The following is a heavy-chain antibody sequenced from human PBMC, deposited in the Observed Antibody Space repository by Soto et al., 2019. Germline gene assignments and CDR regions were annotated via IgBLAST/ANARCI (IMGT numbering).Heavy chain of an antibody. CDR3: AQHYGDYVGHNWFDP. J-gene: IGHJ5*02. D-gene: IGHD4-17*01. CDR1: GFSLSTSGVG. CDR2: IYWDDDK. V-gene: IGHV2-5*02. Sequence: QITLKESGPTLVKPTQTLTLTCTFSGFSLSTSGVGVGWIRQPPGKALEWLALIYWDDDKRYSPSLKSRPTITKDTYKNQVVLTMTNMDPVDTATYYCAQHYGDYVGHNWFDPWGQGTLVTVSS.